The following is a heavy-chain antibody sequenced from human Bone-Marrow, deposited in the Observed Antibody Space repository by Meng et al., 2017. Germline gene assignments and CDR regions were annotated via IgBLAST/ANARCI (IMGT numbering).Heavy chain of an antibody. D-gene: IGHD3-22*01. J-gene: IGHJ3*02. CDR1: GFTFSSYW. V-gene: IGHV3-7*01. CDR3: ARDRGYYDSSGYYGDDAFDI. Sequence: GESLKISCAASGFTFSSYWMSWVRQAPGKGLEWVANIKQDGSEKYYVDSVKGRFTISRDNAKYSLYLQMNSLRAEDTAVYYCARDRGYYDSSGYYGDDAFDIWGQGTMVTVS. CDR2: IKQDGSEK.